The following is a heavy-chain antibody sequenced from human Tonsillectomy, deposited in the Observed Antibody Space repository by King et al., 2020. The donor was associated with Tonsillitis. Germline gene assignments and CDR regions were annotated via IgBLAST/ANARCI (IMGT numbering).Heavy chain of an antibody. Sequence: VQLVESGGGLVQPGGSLRLSCAASGFTFSSYEMDWVRQAPGKGLEWVSYISSSGSTKYYADSVKGRFTISRDNAKNSLYLQMNSLRAEDTAVYYCAREGIDYYDSSGYYRVDAFDIWGQGTMVTVSS. D-gene: IGHD3-22*01. J-gene: IGHJ3*02. V-gene: IGHV3-48*03. CDR3: AREGIDYYDSSGYYRVDAFDI. CDR2: ISSSGSTK. CDR1: GFTFSSYE.